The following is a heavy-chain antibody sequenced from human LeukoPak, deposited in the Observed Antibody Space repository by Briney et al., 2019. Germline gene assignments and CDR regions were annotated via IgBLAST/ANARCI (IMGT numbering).Heavy chain of an antibody. CDR3: ARDLHDTSGCSVY. Sequence: ASVTVSCKASGYSFTSYAISWVRQAPGQGLEWMGWINTYNGNTNYAQNLQGRVTVTTDTSTTTAYMELRSLRSDDTAVYYCARDLHDTSGCSVYWDQGTLVTVSS. CDR1: GYSFTSYA. CDR2: INTYNGNT. D-gene: IGHD6-19*01. J-gene: IGHJ4*02. V-gene: IGHV1-18*01.